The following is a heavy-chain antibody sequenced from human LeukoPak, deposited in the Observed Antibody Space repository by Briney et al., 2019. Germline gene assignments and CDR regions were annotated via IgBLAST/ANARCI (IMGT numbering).Heavy chain of an antibody. CDR3: ARVCSNTSCLLDY. J-gene: IGHJ4*02. CDR1: GGSISSGSSY. CDR2: IYYSGST. Sequence: PSETLSLTCTVSGGSISSGSSYWSWIRQPPGKGLEWIGHIYYSGSTYYNPSLKSRVTISVDTSKNQFSLKLSSVTAADTAVYYCARVCSNTSCLLDYWGQGTLVTVSS. D-gene: IGHD2-2*01. V-gene: IGHV4-30-4*01.